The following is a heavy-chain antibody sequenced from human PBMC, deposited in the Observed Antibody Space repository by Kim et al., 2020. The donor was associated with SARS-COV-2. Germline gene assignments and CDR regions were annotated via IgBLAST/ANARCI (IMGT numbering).Heavy chain of an antibody. CDR1: GGTFSSYA. J-gene: IGHJ6*02. D-gene: IGHD6-19*01. V-gene: IGHV1-69*13. CDR3: ARVTAVAGDTNVPPYGMDV. CDR2: IIPIFGTA. Sequence: SVKVSCKASGGTFSSYAISWVRQAPGQGLEWMGGIIPIFGTANYAQKFQGRVTITADESTSTAYMELSSLRSEDTAVYYCARVTAVAGDTNVPPYGMDVWGQGTTVTVSS.